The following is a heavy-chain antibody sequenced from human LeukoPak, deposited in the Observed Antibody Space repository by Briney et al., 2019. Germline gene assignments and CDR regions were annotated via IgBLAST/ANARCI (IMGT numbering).Heavy chain of an antibody. CDR2: INPNSGGT. CDR3: ARPVVVAKQHDAFDI. Sequence: ASVKVSCKASGYTFTGYYMHWVRQAPGQGLEWMGWINPNSGGTNYAQKFQGRVTMTRDTSISTAYMELSRLRSDDTAVYYCARPVVVAKQHDAFDIWGQGTMVTVSS. D-gene: IGHD3-22*01. J-gene: IGHJ3*02. CDR1: GYTFTGYY. V-gene: IGHV1-2*02.